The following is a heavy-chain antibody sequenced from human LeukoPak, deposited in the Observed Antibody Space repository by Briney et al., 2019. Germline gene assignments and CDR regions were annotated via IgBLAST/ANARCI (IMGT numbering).Heavy chain of an antibody. CDR2: IYPADSDT. D-gene: IGHD3-22*01. Sequence: GESLKISCQGSGSSFTNYWIGWVRQMPGKGLEWMGIIYPADSDTRYSPSFQGQVTISADKSISTAYLQWSSLKASDTAMYYCARHNADSSGYYPDGWGQGTLVTVSS. J-gene: IGHJ4*02. CDR3: ARHNADSSGYYPDG. CDR1: GSSFTNYW. V-gene: IGHV5-51*01.